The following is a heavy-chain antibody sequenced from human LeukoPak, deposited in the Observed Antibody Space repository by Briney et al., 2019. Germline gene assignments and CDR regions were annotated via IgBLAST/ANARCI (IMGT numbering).Heavy chain of an antibody. CDR3: AKPATPQGGVISYYGMDV. CDR1: GFTFSSYG. D-gene: IGHD3-16*02. CDR2: ISYDGSNK. V-gene: IGHV3-30*18. Sequence: GRSLRLSCAASGFTFSSYGMHWVRQAPGKGLEWVAVISYDGSNKYYADSVKGRFTISRDNSKNTLYLQMNSLRAEDTAVYYRAKPATPQGGVISYYGMDVWGQGTTVTVSS. J-gene: IGHJ6*02.